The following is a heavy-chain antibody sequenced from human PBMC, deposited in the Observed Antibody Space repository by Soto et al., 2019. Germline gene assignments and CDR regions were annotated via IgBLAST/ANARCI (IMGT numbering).Heavy chain of an antibody. V-gene: IGHV3-73*01. Sequence: GGSLRLSCAASGFTFSGSAMHWVRQASGKGLEWVGRIRSKANSYATAYAASVKGRFTISRDDSKNTAYLQMNSLKTEDAAVYYCTRHLYGQDCGGDCYNYYYYGMDVWGQGTTVTVSS. CDR1: GFTFSGSA. CDR2: IRSKANSYAT. J-gene: IGHJ6*02. CDR3: TRHLYGQDCGGDCYNYYYYGMDV. D-gene: IGHD2-21*02.